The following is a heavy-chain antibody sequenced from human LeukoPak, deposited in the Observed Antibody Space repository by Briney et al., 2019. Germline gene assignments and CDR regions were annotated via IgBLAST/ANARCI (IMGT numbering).Heavy chain of an antibody. J-gene: IGHJ4*02. CDR1: GYTFTDYY. CDR3: AHEGKGFDY. V-gene: IGHV1-69-2*01. CDR2: VDPEDGET. Sequence: GASVKVSCKASGYTFTDYYMHWLQQAPGKGLEWTGRVDPEDGETIYAEKFQGRVTITADTSTDTAYMELSSLRSEDTAVYYCAHEGKGFDYWGQGTLVTVSS.